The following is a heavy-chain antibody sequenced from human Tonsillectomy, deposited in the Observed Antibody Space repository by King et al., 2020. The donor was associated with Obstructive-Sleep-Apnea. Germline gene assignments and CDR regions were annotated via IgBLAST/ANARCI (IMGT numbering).Heavy chain of an antibody. CDR3: ARDRARTNTGFDY. D-gene: IGHD1-14*01. CDR2: ISSSSSYI. J-gene: IGHJ4*02. CDR1: GFTFSSYS. V-gene: IGHV3-21*01. Sequence: QLVQSGGGLVKPGGSLRLSCAASGFTFSSYSMNWVRQAPGKGLEWVSSISSSSSYIYYADSVKGRFTISRDNAKNSLYLQMNSLRAEDTAVYYCARDRARTNTGFDYWGQGTLVTVSS.